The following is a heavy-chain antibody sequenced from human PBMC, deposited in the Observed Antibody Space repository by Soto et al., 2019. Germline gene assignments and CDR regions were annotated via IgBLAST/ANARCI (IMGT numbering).Heavy chain of an antibody. CDR1: GFTVSSNY. CDR2: IYSGGST. Sequence: GGSLRLSCAASGFTVSSNYMSWVRQAPGKGLEWVSVIYSGGSTYCADSVKGRFTISRHNSKNTLYLQMNSLRAEDTAVYYCARDYSKGMDVGGKGTTVTVSS. J-gene: IGHJ6*03. D-gene: IGHD4-4*01. V-gene: IGHV3-53*04. CDR3: ARDYSKGMDV.